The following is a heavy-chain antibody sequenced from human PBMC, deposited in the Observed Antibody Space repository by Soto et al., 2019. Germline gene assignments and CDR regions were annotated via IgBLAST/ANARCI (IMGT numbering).Heavy chain of an antibody. Sequence: SETLSLTCTVSGGSISTYYWSWIRQPPGKGLECIGYIYYSGSTNYNPSLKSRVTISVDTSKNRFSLKLSSMTAADTAVYYCARHRWFGEFLTWFYPWGQGTLVSVSS. J-gene: IGHJ5*02. D-gene: IGHD3-10*01. CDR2: IYYSGST. CDR1: GGSISTYY. V-gene: IGHV4-59*08. CDR3: ARHRWFGEFLTWFYP.